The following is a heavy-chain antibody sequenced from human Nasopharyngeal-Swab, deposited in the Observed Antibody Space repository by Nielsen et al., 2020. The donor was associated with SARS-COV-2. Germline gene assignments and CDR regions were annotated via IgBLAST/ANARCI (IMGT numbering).Heavy chain of an antibody. Sequence: ESLKISCAASGFTSNNYAMSWIRQPPGKGLEWIGEINHSGSTNYNPSLKSRVTISVDTSKNQFSLKLSSVTAADTAVYYCARGGYDYGDYFRAFDIWGQGTMVTVSS. CDR3: ARGGYDYGDYFRAFDI. J-gene: IGHJ3*02. V-gene: IGHV4-34*01. CDR1: GFTSNNYA. D-gene: IGHD4-17*01. CDR2: INHSGST.